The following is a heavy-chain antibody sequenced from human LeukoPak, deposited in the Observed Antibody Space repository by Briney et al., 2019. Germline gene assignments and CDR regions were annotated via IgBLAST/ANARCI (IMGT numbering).Heavy chain of an antibody. V-gene: IGHV3-21*01. CDR2: ISASSSNI. CDR1: GFTFSNYN. D-gene: IGHD1/OR15-1a*01. CDR3: ARDGEAAGTEIDY. Sequence: GGSLRLSCVASGFTFSNYNMNWVRQVPGKVLEWVSLISASSSNIYYAVSVKGRFTISRDNAKNSLYLQMNSLRADDTAIYYCARDGEAAGTEIDYWGQGTLVTVSS. J-gene: IGHJ4*02.